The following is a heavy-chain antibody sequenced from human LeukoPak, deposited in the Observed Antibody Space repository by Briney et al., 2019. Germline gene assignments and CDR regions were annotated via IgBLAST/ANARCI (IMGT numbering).Heavy chain of an antibody. CDR1: GYTFTSYD. Sequence: ASVRVSCKASGYTFTSYDINWVRQATGQRLEWMGWMNPNSGNTGYAQKFQGRVTMTRNTSISTAYMELSSLRSEDTAVYYCARASYDILTGYYTAWFDPWGQGTLVTVSS. V-gene: IGHV1-8*01. J-gene: IGHJ5*02. D-gene: IGHD3-9*01. CDR2: MNPNSGNT. CDR3: ARASYDILTGYYTAWFDP.